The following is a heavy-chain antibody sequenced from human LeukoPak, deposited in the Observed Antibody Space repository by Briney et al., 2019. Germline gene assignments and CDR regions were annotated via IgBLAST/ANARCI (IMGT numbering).Heavy chain of an antibody. V-gene: IGHV3-21*01. CDR1: GFTFSSYS. Sequence: GGSLRLSCAASGFTFSSYSMNWVRQAPGKGLEWVSSISSSSSYIYYADSVKGRFTISRDNAKNSLYLQMNSLRAEDTAEYYCARQANSRLRWFDPWGQGTLVTVSS. CDR2: ISSSSSYI. D-gene: IGHD1/OR15-1a*01. CDR3: ARQANSRLRWFDP. J-gene: IGHJ5*02.